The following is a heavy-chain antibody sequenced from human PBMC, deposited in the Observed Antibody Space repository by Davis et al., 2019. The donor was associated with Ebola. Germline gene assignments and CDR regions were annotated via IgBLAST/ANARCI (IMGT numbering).Heavy chain of an antibody. CDR1: GFTFSSYW. CDR3: AKPIVVVPAAMDY. V-gene: IGHV3-7*01. Sequence: GESLKISCAASGFTFSSYWMSWVRQAPGKGLEWVANIKQDGSEKYYVDSVKGRFTISRDNAKNTLYLQMNSLRAEDTAVYYCAKPIVVVPAAMDYWGQGTLVTVSS. D-gene: IGHD2-2*01. CDR2: IKQDGSEK. J-gene: IGHJ4*02.